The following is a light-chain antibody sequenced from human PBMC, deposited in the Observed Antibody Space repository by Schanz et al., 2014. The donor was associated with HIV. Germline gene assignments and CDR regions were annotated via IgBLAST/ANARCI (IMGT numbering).Light chain of an antibody. CDR2: DVS. V-gene: IGLV2-14*01. J-gene: IGLJ3*02. CDR1: SSDVGGYNY. Sequence: QSALTQPASVSGSPGQSITISCTGTSSDVGGYNYVSWYQQHPGKAPKLMIYDVSDWPSGVSNRFSGSKSGNTASLTISGLQAEDEADYYCSSYRSYSTLEGVFGGGTKLTVL. CDR3: SSYRSYSTLEGV.